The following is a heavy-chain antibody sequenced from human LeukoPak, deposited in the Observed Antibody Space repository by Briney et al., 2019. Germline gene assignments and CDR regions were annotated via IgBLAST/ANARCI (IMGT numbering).Heavy chain of an antibody. CDR1: GFTFSDYY. D-gene: IGHD3-10*01. J-gene: IGHJ4*02. CDR3: AKTPIAIGSSTPFDY. CDR2: ISGSGGST. Sequence: GGSLRLSCAASGFTFSDYYMSWIRQAPGKGLEWVSAISGSGGSTYYADSVKGRFTISRDNSKNTLYLQMNSLRAEDTAVYYCAKTPIAIGSSTPFDYWGQGTLVTVSS. V-gene: IGHV3-23*01.